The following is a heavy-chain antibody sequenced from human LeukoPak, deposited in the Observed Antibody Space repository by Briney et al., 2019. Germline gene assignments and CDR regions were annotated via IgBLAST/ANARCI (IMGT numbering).Heavy chain of an antibody. Sequence: PSETLSLTCAVYGGSFSGYYWSWIRHPPGKGLEWIGEINHSGSTNYNPSLKSRVTISVDTSKNQCSLKLSSVTAADTAVYYCARGLLGTGPEGYWGQGTLVTVSS. CDR1: GGSFSGYY. CDR3: ARGLLGTGPEGY. V-gene: IGHV4-34*01. D-gene: IGHD3/OR15-3a*01. J-gene: IGHJ4*02. CDR2: INHSGST.